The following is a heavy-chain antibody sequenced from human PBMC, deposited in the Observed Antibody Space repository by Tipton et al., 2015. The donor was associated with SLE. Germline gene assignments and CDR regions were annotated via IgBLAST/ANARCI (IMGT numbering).Heavy chain of an antibody. V-gene: IGHV4-39*01. J-gene: IGHJ6*03. CDR1: GDSFYSSHDQ. CDR3: ARRKYYYMDV. CDR2: RFSGGRT. Sequence: TLSLTCSVSGDSFYSSHDQWDWIRQSPGKGLEWIGSRFSGGRTYYNPSLKSRVTISVDMSKSQFSLNLNLVTAADTAIYYCARRKYYYMDVWGKGATVTVSS.